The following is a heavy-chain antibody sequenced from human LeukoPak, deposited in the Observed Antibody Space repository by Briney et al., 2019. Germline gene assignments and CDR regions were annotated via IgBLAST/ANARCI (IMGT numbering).Heavy chain of an antibody. CDR2: IYTSGST. V-gene: IGHV4-4*07. D-gene: IGHD3-22*01. J-gene: IGHJ3*02. CDR1: GGSISSYY. Sequence: SETLSLTCTVSGGSISSYYWSWIRQPAGKGLEWIGRIYTSGSTNYNPSLKSRVTISVDTSKNQFSLKLSSVTAADTAVYYCARAVYYYDSSGYYPDAFDIWGQGTMVTVSS. CDR3: ARAVYYYDSSGYYPDAFDI.